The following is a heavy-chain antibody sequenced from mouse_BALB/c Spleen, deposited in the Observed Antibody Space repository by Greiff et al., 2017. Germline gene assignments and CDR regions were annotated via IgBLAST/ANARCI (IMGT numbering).Heavy chain of an antibody. CDR2: IDPANGNT. CDR1: GFNIKDTY. D-gene: IGHD1-1*01. J-gene: IGHJ2*01. CDR3: AKDYYGSSYGAMDY. Sequence: VQLKQSGAELVKPGASVKLSCTASGFNIKDTYMHWVKQRPEQGLEWIGRIDPANGNTKYDPKFQGKATITADTSSNTAYLQLSSLTSEDTAVYYCAKDYYGSSYGAMDYWGQGTTLTVSS. V-gene: IGHV14-3*02.